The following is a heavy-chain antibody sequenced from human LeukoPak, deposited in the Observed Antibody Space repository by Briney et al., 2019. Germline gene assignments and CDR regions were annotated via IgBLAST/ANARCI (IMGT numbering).Heavy chain of an antibody. CDR1: GGSFSGYY. D-gene: IGHD5-18*01. Sequence: PSETLSLTCAVYGGSFSGYYWSWIRQPPGKGLEWIGEINHSGSTNYNPSLKSRVTISVETYKNQFSLKRRSVKAAETAVYYGARDYQGGYGDKTFDYWGQGTLVTVSS. V-gene: IGHV4-34*01. J-gene: IGHJ4*02. CDR3: ARDYQGGYGDKTFDY. CDR2: INHSGST.